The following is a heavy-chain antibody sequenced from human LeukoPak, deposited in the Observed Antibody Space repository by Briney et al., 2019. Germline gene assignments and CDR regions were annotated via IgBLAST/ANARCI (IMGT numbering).Heavy chain of an antibody. V-gene: IGHV3-23*01. CDR1: GFTFSSYA. J-gene: IGHJ4*02. Sequence: GGSLRLSCAASGFTFSSYAMTGVRQAPGKGVEWVSTILPGGGDTYYADSVKGRFTISRDTSKNTLYLQMNPLRVEDTAVYYCAKAWPAAGTFDSWGQGSLVTVSS. CDR2: ILPGGGDT. CDR3: AKAWPAAGTFDS. D-gene: IGHD6-13*01.